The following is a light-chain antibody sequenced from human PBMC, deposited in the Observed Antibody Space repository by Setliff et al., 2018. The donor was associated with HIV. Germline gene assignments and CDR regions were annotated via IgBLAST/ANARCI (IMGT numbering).Light chain of an antibody. CDR3: CSNTGSNTYV. CDR1: SSDVGRYNL. CDR2: QAT. Sequence: SALTQPASVSGSPGQSITISCTGTSSDVGRYNLVSWYQQHPGKAPKLMIYQATKRPSGVSNRFSGPKSGNTASLTISGLQAEDEADYYCCSNTGSNTYVFGTGTKVTVL. V-gene: IGLV2-23*01. J-gene: IGLJ1*01.